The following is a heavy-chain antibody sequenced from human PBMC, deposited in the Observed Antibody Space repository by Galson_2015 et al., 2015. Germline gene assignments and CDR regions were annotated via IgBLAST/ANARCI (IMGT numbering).Heavy chain of an antibody. CDR3: ARAPHDYGPFDY. D-gene: IGHD4-17*01. CDR1: GFTFSIYA. V-gene: IGHV3-23*01. CDR2: ICGSGSNK. Sequence: SLRLSCAASGFTFSIYAMHWVRQAPGKGLEWVSGICGSGSNKFYADSVKGRFTISRDNSKNTLYLQMNSLRAEDTAVYYCARAPHDYGPFDYWGQGTLVTVSS. J-gene: IGHJ4*02.